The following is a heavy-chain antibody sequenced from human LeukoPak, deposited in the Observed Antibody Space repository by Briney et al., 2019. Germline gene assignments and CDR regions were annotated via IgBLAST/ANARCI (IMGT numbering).Heavy chain of an antibody. CDR2: INHSGST. CDR1: GGSLSGYF. J-gene: IGHJ4*02. Sequence: SETLSLTCAVYGGSLSGYFWSWIRQPPGKGLEWIGEINHSGSTNYIPSLKSRVTISIDTSKNQFSLKLSSVTAADTAVYYCARGIRYYYGSGSFDWGQGTLVTVSS. CDR3: ARGIRYYYGSGSFD. D-gene: IGHD3-10*01. V-gene: IGHV4-34*01.